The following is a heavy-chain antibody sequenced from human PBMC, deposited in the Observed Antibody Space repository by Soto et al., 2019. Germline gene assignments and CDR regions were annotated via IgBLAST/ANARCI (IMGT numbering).Heavy chain of an antibody. CDR1: AFTFASYV. D-gene: IGHD3-16*02. J-gene: IGHJ4*02. Sequence: XGSLKVSCAGSAFTFASYVMTWVRQAPGKGLEWVSSISATGGSTYYAGSVKGRFTISRDNSKNTLYLQMNSLRAEDTAIYYCANAEHPRRSIGFDYWGQGTLVTVSS. V-gene: IGHV3-23*01. CDR2: ISATGGST. CDR3: ANAEHPRRSIGFDY.